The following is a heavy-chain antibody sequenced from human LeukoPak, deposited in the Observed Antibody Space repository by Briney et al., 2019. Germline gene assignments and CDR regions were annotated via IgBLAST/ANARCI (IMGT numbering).Heavy chain of an antibody. J-gene: IGHJ6*03. CDR1: GYTFTGYY. CDR3: AGGVAVAKYYYYYYMDV. Sequence: ASVKVSCKASGYTFTGYYMHWVRQAPGQGLEWMGWINPNSGGTNYAQKFQGRVTMTRDTSISTAYMELSRLRSDDTAVYHCAGGVAVAKYYYYYYMDVWGKGTTVTVSS. D-gene: IGHD6-19*01. V-gene: IGHV1-2*02. CDR2: INPNSGGT.